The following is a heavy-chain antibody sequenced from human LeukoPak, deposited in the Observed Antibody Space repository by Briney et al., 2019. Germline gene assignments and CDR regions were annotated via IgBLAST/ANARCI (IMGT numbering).Heavy chain of an antibody. Sequence: GGSLRLSCAASGFTFSSYAMSWVRQAPGQGLEWVSAISGSGGSTSYADSVKGGVTISRDNSKNTLYLQMNSLRAEDTAVYYCAKSGFGYYGSGSYHWGQGTLVTVSS. CDR1: GFTFSSYA. J-gene: IGHJ4*02. CDR2: ISGSGGST. V-gene: IGHV3-23*01. D-gene: IGHD3-10*01. CDR3: AKSGFGYYGSGSYH.